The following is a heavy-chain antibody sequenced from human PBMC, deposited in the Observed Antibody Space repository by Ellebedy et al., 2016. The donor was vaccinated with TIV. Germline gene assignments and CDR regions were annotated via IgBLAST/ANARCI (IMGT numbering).Heavy chain of an antibody. CDR1: GFTFTDYY. D-gene: IGHD3-10*01. V-gene: IGHV3-11*01. J-gene: IGHJ1*01. CDR3: ARDLYYGSGKIASS. Sequence: GESLKISCAASGFTFTDYYMSWIRQSPGKGLEWVSYISNSGTTVYYANSVKGRFTISRANAKNSLYLQMNSLRTDDTANYYCARDLYYGSGKIASSWGQGTLVTVSS. CDR2: ISNSGTTV.